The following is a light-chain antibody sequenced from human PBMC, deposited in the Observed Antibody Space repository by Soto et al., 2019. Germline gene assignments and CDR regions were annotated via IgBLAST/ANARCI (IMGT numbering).Light chain of an antibody. J-gene: IGKJ3*01. CDR3: QQYGSSLFT. V-gene: IGKV3-20*01. CDR2: GAS. Sequence: EIVLTQCPGTLSLSPGERATLSCRASQSVSSSYLAWYQQKPGQAPRLLIYGASSRATGIPDRFSGSGSGTDFTLTISRLEPEDFAMYYCQQYGSSLFTFGPGTKVDIK. CDR1: QSVSSSY.